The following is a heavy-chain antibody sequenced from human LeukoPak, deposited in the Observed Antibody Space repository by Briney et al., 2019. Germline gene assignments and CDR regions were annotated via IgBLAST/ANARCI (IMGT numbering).Heavy chain of an antibody. J-gene: IGHJ4*02. CDR2: IYYSGNT. Sequence: PSGTLSLTCAVSGGSITIGTWWTWVRQPPGKGLEWIGSIYYSGNTYYNPSLKSRVTISLDTLKNQFSLKLSSVTAADTAVYYCAMDCSGGTCYAAGGDYWGQGTLVTVSA. D-gene: IGHD2-15*01. V-gene: IGHV4-4*02. CDR1: GGSITIGTW. CDR3: AMDCSGGTCYAAGGDY.